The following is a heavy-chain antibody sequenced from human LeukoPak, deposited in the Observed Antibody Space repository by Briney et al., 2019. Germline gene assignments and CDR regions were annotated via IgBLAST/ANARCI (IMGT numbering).Heavy chain of an antibody. CDR2: INTDGSST. V-gene: IGHV3-74*01. J-gene: IGHJ4*02. Sequence: QPGGSLRLSCAASGFTFSSYWMHWVRQAPGKGLVWVSRINTDGSSTSYADSVKGRFTISRDNAKNTLYLQMNSLRAEDTAVYYCARSPQVGATGFDYWGQGTLVTVSS. D-gene: IGHD1-26*01. CDR1: GFTFSSYW. CDR3: ARSPQVGATGFDY.